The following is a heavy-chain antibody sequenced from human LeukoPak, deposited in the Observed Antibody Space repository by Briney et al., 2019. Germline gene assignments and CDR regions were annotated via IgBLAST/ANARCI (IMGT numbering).Heavy chain of an antibody. D-gene: IGHD3-10*01. J-gene: IGHJ4*02. V-gene: IGHV4-34*01. Sequence: SETLSLTCAVYGGSFSGYYWSWIRQPPGKGLEWIGEINHSGSTNYNPSLKSRVTISVDTSKNQFSLKLSSVTAADTAVYYCAKDGVVRGLGPYYFDSWGQGTLVTVSS. CDR1: GGSFSGYY. CDR2: INHSGST. CDR3: AKDGVVRGLGPYYFDS.